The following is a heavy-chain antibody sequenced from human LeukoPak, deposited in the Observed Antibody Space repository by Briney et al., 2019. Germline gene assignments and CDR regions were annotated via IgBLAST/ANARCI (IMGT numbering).Heavy chain of an antibody. V-gene: IGHV3-33*08. D-gene: IGHD5-18*01. CDR3: ARETIPLNVDTAMANRYYFDY. CDR1: GFTFSSYG. CDR2: IWYDGSNK. Sequence: GSLRLSCAASGFTFSSYGMHWVRQAPGKGLEWVAVIWYDGSNKYYADSVKGRFTISRDNSKNTLYLQMNSLRAEDTAVYYCARETIPLNVDTAMANRYYFDYWGQGTLVTVSS. J-gene: IGHJ4*02.